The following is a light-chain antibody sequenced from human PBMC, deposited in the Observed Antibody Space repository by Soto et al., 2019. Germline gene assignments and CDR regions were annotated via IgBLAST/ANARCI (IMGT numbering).Light chain of an antibody. CDR1: SSDVGGYNY. Sequence: QSALTQPPSASGSPGQSVTISCPGTSSDVGGYNYVSWYQQHPGKAPKLMIYEVSKRPSGVPDRFSGSKSGNTASLTVSGLQAEDEADYYCSSYEGSHNYVVLGGGTKVTVL. V-gene: IGLV2-8*01. CDR3: SSYEGSHNYVV. CDR2: EVS. J-gene: IGLJ2*01.